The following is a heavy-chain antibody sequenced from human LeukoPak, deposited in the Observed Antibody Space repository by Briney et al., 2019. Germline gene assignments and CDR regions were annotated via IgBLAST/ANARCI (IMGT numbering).Heavy chain of an antibody. CDR3: ARDLSGSYYSYFDY. D-gene: IGHD1-26*01. J-gene: IGHJ4*02. CDR2: ISAYNGST. V-gene: IGHV1-18*01. Sequence: GASVKVSCKASGYTFTSYGISWVRQAPGQGLEWMGWISAYNGSTNYAQKLQGRVTMTTDTSTSTAYMELRSLRSDDTAVYYCARDLSGSYYSYFDYWGQGTLVTVSS. CDR1: GYTFTSYG.